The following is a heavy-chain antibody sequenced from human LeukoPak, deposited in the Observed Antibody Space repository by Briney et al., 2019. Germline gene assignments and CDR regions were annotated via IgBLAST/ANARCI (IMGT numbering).Heavy chain of an antibody. Sequence: GGSLRLSCAASGFTFSSYAMSWVRQAPGEGLEWVSAISGSGGSTYYADSVKGRFTISRDNSKNTLYLQMNSLRAEDTAVYYCAKDGGYCSSTSCYFDYWGPGTLVTVSS. J-gene: IGHJ4*02. CDR1: GFTFSSYA. V-gene: IGHV3-23*01. CDR3: AKDGGYCSSTSCYFDY. D-gene: IGHD2-2*01. CDR2: ISGSGGST.